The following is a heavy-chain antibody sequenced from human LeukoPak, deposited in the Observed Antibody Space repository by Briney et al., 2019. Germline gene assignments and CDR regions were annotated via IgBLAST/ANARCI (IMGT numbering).Heavy chain of an antibody. CDR3: ARLGSTSLYYYYGMDV. Sequence: SETLSLTCTVSGGSISSYYWSWIRQPPGKGLKWIGYIYYSGSTNYNPSLKSRVTISVDTSKNQFSLKLSSVTAADTAVYYCARLGSTSLYYYYGMDVWGQGTTVTVSS. J-gene: IGHJ6*02. V-gene: IGHV4-59*08. D-gene: IGHD2-2*01. CDR2: IYYSGST. CDR1: GGSISSYY.